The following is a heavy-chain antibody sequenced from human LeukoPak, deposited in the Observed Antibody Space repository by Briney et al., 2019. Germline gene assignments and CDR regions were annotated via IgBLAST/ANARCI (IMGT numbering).Heavy chain of an antibody. CDR1: GFTVGSNY. Sequence: GGSLRLSCAAFGFTVGSNYLTWVRQAPGKGLEWVSVIYSGGSSYYADSVKGRFTISRDNSKNTLYLQMNSLRAEDTAVYYCARDGSGYDYWGQGTLVTVSS. D-gene: IGHD2-15*01. J-gene: IGHJ4*02. CDR2: IYSGGSS. CDR3: ARDGSGYDY. V-gene: IGHV3-66*01.